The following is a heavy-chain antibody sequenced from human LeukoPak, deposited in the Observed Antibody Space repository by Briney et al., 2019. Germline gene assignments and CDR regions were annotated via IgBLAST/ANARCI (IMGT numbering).Heavy chain of an antibody. CDR3: AKDIAATYSNYNYFDY. J-gene: IGHJ4*02. D-gene: IGHD4-11*01. CDR2: ISWNSGSI. CDR1: GFTFYDYA. V-gene: IGHV3-9*03. Sequence: GGSLRLSCAASGFTFYDYAMHWVRQAPGKGLEGVSGISWNSGSIVYADSVKGRFTISRDNAKNSLYLQMNSLRAEDMALYYCAKDIAATYSNYNYFDYWGQGTLVTVSS.